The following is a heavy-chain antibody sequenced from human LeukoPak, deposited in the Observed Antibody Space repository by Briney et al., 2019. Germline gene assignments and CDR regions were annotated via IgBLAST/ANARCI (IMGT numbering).Heavy chain of an antibody. CDR3: ARDSSGYYDSSAFRALDY. J-gene: IGHJ4*02. CDR1: GYTFTSYD. Sequence: ASVKVSCKASGYTFTSYDINWVRQATGQGLEWMGWMNPNSGNTGYAQKFQGRVTMTRNTSISTAYMELSSLRSEDTAVYYCARDSSGYYDSSAFRALDYWGQGTLVTVSS. V-gene: IGHV1-8*01. CDR2: MNPNSGNT. D-gene: IGHD3-22*01.